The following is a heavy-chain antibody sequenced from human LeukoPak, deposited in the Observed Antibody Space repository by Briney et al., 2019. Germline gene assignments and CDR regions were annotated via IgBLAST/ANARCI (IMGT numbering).Heavy chain of an antibody. CDR3: ARDYGDYYFDY. Sequence: PGGSLRLSCAASGFTFSSYSMNWVRQAPGKGLEWVSYISSSSTIYYADSVKGRFTISRDNAKNSLYLQMNSLRDEDTAVYYCARDYGDYYFDYWGQGTLVTVSS. CDR1: GFTFSSYS. V-gene: IGHV3-48*02. J-gene: IGHJ4*02. CDR2: ISSSSTI. D-gene: IGHD4-17*01.